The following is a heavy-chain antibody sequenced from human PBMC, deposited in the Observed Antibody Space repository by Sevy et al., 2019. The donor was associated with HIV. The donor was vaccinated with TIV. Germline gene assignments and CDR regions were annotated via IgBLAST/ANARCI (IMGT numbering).Heavy chain of an antibody. J-gene: IGHJ5*02. CDR2: IYHSGST. Sequence: SETLSLTCAVSGGSISSSHWWSWVRQPPGKGLEWIGEIYHSGSTNYNPSLKSRVTISVDKSKNQYSLKVSSVTAADTAVYYCARGEDSGGWHGSGWFDPWGQGTLVTVSS. V-gene: IGHV4-4*02. CDR3: ARGEDSGGWHGSGWFDP. CDR1: GGSISSSHW. D-gene: IGHD6-19*01.